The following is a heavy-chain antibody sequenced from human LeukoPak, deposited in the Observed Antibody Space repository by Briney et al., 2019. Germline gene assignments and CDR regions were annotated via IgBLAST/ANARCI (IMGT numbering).Heavy chain of an antibody. CDR3: VRDWDHYDFDS. V-gene: IGHV3-74*01. J-gene: IGHJ5*01. CDR1: GFTFNNYA. CDR2: INPAGNYA. D-gene: IGHD3-3*01. Sequence: GGSLRLSCAASGFTFNNYAMSWFRQTPGKGLEWVSRINPAGNYANYADSVKGRFTISRDNAKNTVYLQMNSLRAEDTALFYCVRDWDHYDFDSWGQGTLVTVSS.